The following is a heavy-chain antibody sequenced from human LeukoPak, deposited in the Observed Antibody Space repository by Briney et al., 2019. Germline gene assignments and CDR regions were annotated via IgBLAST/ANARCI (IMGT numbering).Heavy chain of an antibody. CDR3: AKGRTVTPPIFDY. CDR1: GFTFSTYV. D-gene: IGHD4-17*01. V-gene: IGHV3-23*01. CDR2: ISGSGGST. J-gene: IGHJ4*02. Sequence: GGSLRLSCAASGFTFSTYVMSWVRQAPGKGLEWVSAISGSGGSTYYADSVKGRFTISRDNSKNTLYLQMNSLRAEDTAVYYCAKGRTVTPPIFDYWGQGTLVTVSS.